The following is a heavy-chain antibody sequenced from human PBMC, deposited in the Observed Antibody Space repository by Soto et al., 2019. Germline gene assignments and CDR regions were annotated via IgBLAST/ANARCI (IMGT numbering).Heavy chain of an antibody. CDR1: GGSISSSSYY. CDR3: ARHGSVRFDY. CDR2: IYYSGST. D-gene: IGHD6-6*01. J-gene: IGHJ4*02. Sequence: QLQLQESGPGLVKPSETLSLTCTVSGGSISSSSYYWGWIRQPPGKGLEWIGSIYYSGSTYYNPPLKSRVTITVDTSKNQFSLKLSSVTASATAVYYWARHGSVRFDYWGQGTLVTVSS. V-gene: IGHV4-39*01.